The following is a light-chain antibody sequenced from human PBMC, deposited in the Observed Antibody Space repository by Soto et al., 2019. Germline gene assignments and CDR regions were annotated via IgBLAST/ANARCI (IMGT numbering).Light chain of an antibody. CDR3: MQALQTPPL. CDR1: QSLLHSNGYKY. V-gene: IGKV2-28*01. CDR2: LGS. J-gene: IGKJ4*01. Sequence: DIVMTQSPLSLPVTPGEPASISCRSSQSLLHSNGYKYLDWYLQKPGQSPQLLIYLGSNRASGVPDRFSGSGSGTDCTLKISRVEAEDVGVYYCMQALQTPPLFGGGTKVEIK.